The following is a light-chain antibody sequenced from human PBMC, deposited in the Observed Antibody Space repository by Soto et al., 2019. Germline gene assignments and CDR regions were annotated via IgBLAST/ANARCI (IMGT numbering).Light chain of an antibody. J-gene: IGLJ2*01. V-gene: IGLV2-8*01. Sequence: QSVLTQPPSASGSPGQSVPISCTGTSTDVGDYTYVSWYQQHPDKAPKLIIYEVIKRPSGVPDRFSGSKSGNTASLTVSGLQAEDEGNYYCTSYAGVHNVVFGGGTKLTVL. CDR2: EVI. CDR3: TSYAGVHNVV. CDR1: STDVGDYTY.